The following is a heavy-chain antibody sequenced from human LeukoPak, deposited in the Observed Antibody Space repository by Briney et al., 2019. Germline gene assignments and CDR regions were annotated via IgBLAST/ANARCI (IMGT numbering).Heavy chain of an antibody. V-gene: IGHV1-69*04. Sequence: SVKVSCKASGATFSSYAISWVRQAPGQGLEWMGRIIPILGIANYAQKFQGRVTITADKSTSTAYMELSSLRSEDTAVYYCARDVAAAGAFFDYWGQGTLVTVSS. CDR3: ARDVAAAGAFFDY. D-gene: IGHD6-13*01. CDR1: GATFSSYA. J-gene: IGHJ4*02. CDR2: IIPILGIA.